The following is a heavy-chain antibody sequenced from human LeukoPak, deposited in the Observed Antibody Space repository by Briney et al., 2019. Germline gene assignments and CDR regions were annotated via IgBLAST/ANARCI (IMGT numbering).Heavy chain of an antibody. CDR3: ARRPAYYFDY. Sequence: PSETLSLTCTVSGYSISSGYYWGWIRQPPGKGLEWIGSIYHSGSTYYNPSLKSRVTMSVDTSKNQFSLKLSSVTAADTAVYYCARRPAYYFDYWGQGTLVTVSS. CDR1: GYSISSGYY. V-gene: IGHV4-38-2*02. J-gene: IGHJ4*02. CDR2: IYHSGST. D-gene: IGHD6-6*01.